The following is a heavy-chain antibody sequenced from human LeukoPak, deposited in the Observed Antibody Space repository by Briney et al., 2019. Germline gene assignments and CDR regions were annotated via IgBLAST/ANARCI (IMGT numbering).Heavy chain of an antibody. J-gene: IGHJ4*02. Sequence: GGSLRLSCAASGFTFTTYSMNWVRQAPGKGLEWVSSISSNGGYIYYADSLKGRFTISRDNAKNSLYLQMNSLRAEDTAVYYCARDQYGDYANDYWGQGTLVTVSS. V-gene: IGHV3-21*01. CDR1: GFTFTTYS. CDR3: ARDQYGDYANDY. D-gene: IGHD4-17*01. CDR2: ISSNGGYI.